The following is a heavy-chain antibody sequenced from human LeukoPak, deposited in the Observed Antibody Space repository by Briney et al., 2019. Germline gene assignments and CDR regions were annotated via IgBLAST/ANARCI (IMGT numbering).Heavy chain of an antibody. CDR2: IWYDGSNK. D-gene: IGHD6-19*01. CDR3: ARDIADGSGWNFDY. Sequence: GGSLRLSCAASGFTFSSYGMHWVRQAPGKGLEWVAVIWYDGSNKYYADSVKGRFTISRDNSKNTLYLQMNSLRAEDTAVYYCARDIADGSGWNFDYWGQGTLVTVSS. CDR1: GFTFSSYG. J-gene: IGHJ4*02. V-gene: IGHV3-33*01.